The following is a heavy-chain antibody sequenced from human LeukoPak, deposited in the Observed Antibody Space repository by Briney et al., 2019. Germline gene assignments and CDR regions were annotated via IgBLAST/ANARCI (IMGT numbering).Heavy chain of an antibody. CDR2: IHPTSGGT. CDR1: GYTFTGYY. CDR3: ARDYWNYRVFDI. D-gene: IGHD1-7*01. J-gene: IGHJ3*02. V-gene: IGHV1-2*02. Sequence: ASVKVSCKASGYTFTGYYMHWVRQAPGQGLEWMGWIHPTSGGTKYGQNFQGRVTMTRDTSISAAYMELSRLRSDDTAVYYCARDYWNYRVFDIWGQGTMVTVSS.